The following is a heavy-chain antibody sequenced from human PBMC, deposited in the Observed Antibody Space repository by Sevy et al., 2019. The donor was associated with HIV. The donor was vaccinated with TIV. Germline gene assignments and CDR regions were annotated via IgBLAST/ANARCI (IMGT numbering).Heavy chain of an antibody. Sequence: GGSLRLSCAVSGITFTTSGMHWVRQAPGKGLEWVAVISCDGRNKYYGDSVKGRFTISRDNSKNMLYLQMNSLRTEDTAVYYCAKGFTGYNGMDVWGQWTMVTVSS. CDR2: ISCDGRNK. J-gene: IGHJ6*02. D-gene: IGHD3-9*01. CDR1: GITFTTSG. V-gene: IGHV3-30*18. CDR3: AKGFTGYNGMDV.